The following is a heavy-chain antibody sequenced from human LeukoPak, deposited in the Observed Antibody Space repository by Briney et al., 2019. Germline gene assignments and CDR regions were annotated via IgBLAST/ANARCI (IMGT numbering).Heavy chain of an antibody. CDR2: IYPGDSVT. V-gene: IGHV5-51*01. CDR3: ARRAYLRESSPSGYYFDY. CDR1: GYSFTTYW. Sequence: GESLKISCKGSGYSFTTYWIGWVRQMPGKGLEWMGIIYPGDSVTRYSPSFQGQVTISADKSISAAYLQWSSLKAPDTAMYYCARRAYLRESSPSGYYFDYWGQGTLVTVSS. D-gene: IGHD2-2*01. J-gene: IGHJ4*02.